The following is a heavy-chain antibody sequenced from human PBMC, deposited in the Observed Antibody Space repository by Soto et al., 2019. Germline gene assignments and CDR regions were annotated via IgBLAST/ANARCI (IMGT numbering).Heavy chain of an antibody. CDR1: GFTFSSYG. CDR2: IWYDGSNK. D-gene: IGHD4-17*01. Sequence: PGGSLRLSCAASGFTFSSYGMHWVRQAPGKGLEWVAVIWYDGSNKYYADSVKGRFTISRDNSKNTLYLQMNSLRAEDTAVYYCARDPTVVTGPFEYSGQGTLVTVSS. J-gene: IGHJ4*02. V-gene: IGHV3-33*01. CDR3: ARDPTVVTGPFEY.